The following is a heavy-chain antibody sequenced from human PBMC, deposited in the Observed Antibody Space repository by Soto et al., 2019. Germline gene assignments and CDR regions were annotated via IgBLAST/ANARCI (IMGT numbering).Heavy chain of an antibody. CDR3: AMWPIIWGRIPSREGWP. Sequence: EVQLVQSGAEVKKPGESLRISCKGSGYSFTSYWISWVRQMPGKGLEWMGRIDPSDSYTNYSPSFQGHVTISADKSISTAYLQWSSLKASDTAMYYCAMWPIIWGRIPSREGWPWGQGTLVTVFS. CDR2: IDPSDSYT. J-gene: IGHJ5*02. D-gene: IGHD3-16*01. CDR1: GYSFTSYW. V-gene: IGHV5-10-1*03.